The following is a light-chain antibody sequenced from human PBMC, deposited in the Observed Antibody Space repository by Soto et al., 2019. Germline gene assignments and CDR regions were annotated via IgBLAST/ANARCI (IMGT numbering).Light chain of an antibody. CDR2: TVT. J-gene: IGLJ1*01. CDR3: CSYAGSSSYV. CDR1: SSDVGGYNY. V-gene: IGLV2-11*01. Sequence: SLLTQPRSVSGSAGQSVTISCTGNSSDVGGYNYVSWYQQHPGKAPKLMIYTVTKRPSGVPDRFSGSKSDNTASLTISGLQADDEADYYCCSYAGSSSYVFGTGTKVTVL.